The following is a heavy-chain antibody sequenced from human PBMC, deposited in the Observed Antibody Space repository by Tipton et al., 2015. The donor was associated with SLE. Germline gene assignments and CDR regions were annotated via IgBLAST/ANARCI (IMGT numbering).Heavy chain of an antibody. J-gene: IGHJ6*03. CDR2: IYYSGST. CDR3: ARGGLGYSYYYYMDV. D-gene: IGHD5-18*01. V-gene: IGHV4-61*01. Sequence: LRLSCTVSGGSISSGSYYWSWIRQSPGKGLEWIGYIYYSGSTNYNPSLKSRVTISVDTSKNQFSLKLSSVTAADTAVYYCARGGLGYSYYYYMDVWGKGTTVTVSS. CDR1: GGSISSGSYY.